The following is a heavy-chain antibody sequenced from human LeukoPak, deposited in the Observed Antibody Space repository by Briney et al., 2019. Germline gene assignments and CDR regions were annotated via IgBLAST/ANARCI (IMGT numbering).Heavy chain of an antibody. CDR1: GFTFSSYG. CDR2: ISGSGGST. J-gene: IGHJ4*02. CDR3: AKLGHNWSVPNDY. Sequence: PGGTLRLSCAASGFTFSSYGMSWVRQAPGKGLEWVSAISGSGGSTYYADSVKGRFTISRDNSKNTLYLQMNSLRAEDTAVYYCAKLGHNWSVPNDYWGQGTLVTVSS. D-gene: IGHD1-1*01. V-gene: IGHV3-23*01.